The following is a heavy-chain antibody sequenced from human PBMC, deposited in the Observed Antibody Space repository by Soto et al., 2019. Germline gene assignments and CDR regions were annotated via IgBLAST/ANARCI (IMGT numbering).Heavy chain of an antibody. CDR3: ARERGSRRHLDY. CDR2: IYGSGNS. Sequence: PSETLSLTCTVSGFISAYYCSWIRQPAGKGLEWTGRIYGSGNSSFNPSLNWRATISVDMSKNQFTLILRSVTAADKAVYYCARERGSRRHLDYWGQGILVTLS. CDR1: GFISAYY. J-gene: IGHJ4*02. V-gene: IGHV4-4*07. D-gene: IGHD6-13*01.